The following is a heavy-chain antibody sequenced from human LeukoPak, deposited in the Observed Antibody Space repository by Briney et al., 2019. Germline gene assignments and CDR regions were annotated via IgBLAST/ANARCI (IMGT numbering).Heavy chain of an antibody. CDR3: VGSGWTQVPLFDY. J-gene: IGHJ4*02. V-gene: IGHV3-30*03. Sequence: GGSLRLSCAASVLTFSSYAMHWVRQAPGKGLEWVAVISYDGSNKYYADSMKGRFTISRDNSKNILMNSLRAEDTAVYYCVGSGWTQVPLFDYWGQGTLVTVSS. D-gene: IGHD6-19*01. CDR2: ISYDGSNK. CDR1: VLTFSSYA.